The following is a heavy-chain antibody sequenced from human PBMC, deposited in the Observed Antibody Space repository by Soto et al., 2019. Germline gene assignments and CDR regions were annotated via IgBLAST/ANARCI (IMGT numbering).Heavy chain of an antibody. V-gene: IGHV1-18*01. Sequence: ASVKVSCKASGYTFTSYGISWVRQAPGQGLEWMGWISAYNGNTNYAQKLQGRVTMTTDTSTSTAYMELRSLRSDDTAVYYCARASSSWESNNWFDPWGQGTLVTVSS. D-gene: IGHD6-13*01. J-gene: IGHJ5*02. CDR2: ISAYNGNT. CDR3: ARASSSWESNNWFDP. CDR1: GYTFTSYG.